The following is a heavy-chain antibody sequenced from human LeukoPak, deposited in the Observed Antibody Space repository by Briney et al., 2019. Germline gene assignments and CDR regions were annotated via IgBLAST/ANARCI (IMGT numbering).Heavy chain of an antibody. V-gene: IGHV4-34*01. CDR3: ARGAAVLAY. CDR2: INHSGST. Sequence: SETLSLTRAVYGGSFSGYYWSWIRQPPGKGLEWIGEINHSGSTNYNPSLKSRVTISVDTSKNQFSLKLSSVTAADTAVYYCARGAAVLAYWGQGTLVTVSS. J-gene: IGHJ4*02. D-gene: IGHD3-3*02. CDR1: GGSFSGYY.